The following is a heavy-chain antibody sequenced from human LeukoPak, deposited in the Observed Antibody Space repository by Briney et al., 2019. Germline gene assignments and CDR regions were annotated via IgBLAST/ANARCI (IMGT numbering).Heavy chain of an antibody. V-gene: IGHV3-33*01. CDR3: ARDQLPALGWPARGGIQH. CDR1: GFTFSSYG. D-gene: IGHD2-21*01. CDR2: IWYDGSNK. Sequence: PGRSLRLSCAASGFTFSSYGMHWVRQAPGKGLEWVAVIWYDGSNKYYADSVKGRFTISRDNSKNMLYLQMNSLRTEDTAVYYCARDQLPALGWPARGGIQHWGQGTLVTVSS. J-gene: IGHJ1*01.